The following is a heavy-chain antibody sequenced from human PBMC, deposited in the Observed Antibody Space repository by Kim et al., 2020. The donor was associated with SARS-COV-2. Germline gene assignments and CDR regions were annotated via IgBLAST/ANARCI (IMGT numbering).Heavy chain of an antibody. CDR3: ARVLAEDYYLDYYGMDV. V-gene: IGHV3-30*01. D-gene: IGHD3-22*01. Sequence: VQGRFTISRDNSKNTLYLQMNSLRAEDTAVYYCARVLAEDYYLDYYGMDVWGQGTTVTVSS. J-gene: IGHJ6*02.